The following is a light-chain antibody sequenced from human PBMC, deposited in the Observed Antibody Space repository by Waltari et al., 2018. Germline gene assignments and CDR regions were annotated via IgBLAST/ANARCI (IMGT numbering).Light chain of an antibody. V-gene: IGKV1-39*01. Sequence: DIQMTQSPSSLSASVGDRVTITCRASQSISSYLNLYQQKPGKAPKLLIYAASSFQSGVPSRFSGSGSGTDFTLTISSLQPEDFATYYCQQSYSTPLTFGGGTKVEIK. CDR3: QQSYSTPLT. J-gene: IGKJ4*01. CDR1: QSISSY. CDR2: AAS.